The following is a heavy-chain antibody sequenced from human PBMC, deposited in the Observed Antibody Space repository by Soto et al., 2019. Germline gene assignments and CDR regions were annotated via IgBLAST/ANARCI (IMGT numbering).Heavy chain of an antibody. CDR1: GFTFSNAW. Sequence: EVQLVESGGGLVKPGGSLRLSCAASGFTFSNAWMSWVRQAPGKGLEWVGRIKSKTDGGTTDYAAPVKGRFTISRDDSKTTLYLQMNSLKTEDTAVYYCTTVYCSSTSCYAFGLIPTYYYYGMDVWGQGTTVTVSS. V-gene: IGHV3-15*01. CDR2: IKSKTDGGTT. CDR3: TTVYCSSTSCYAFGLIPTYYYYGMDV. J-gene: IGHJ6*02. D-gene: IGHD2-2*01.